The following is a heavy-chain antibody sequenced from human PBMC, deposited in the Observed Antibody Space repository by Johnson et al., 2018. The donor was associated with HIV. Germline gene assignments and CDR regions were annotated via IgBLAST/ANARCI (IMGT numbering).Heavy chain of an antibody. Sequence: VQLLESGGGVVQPGTSLRLSCAASGFTVSSNYMSWVRQAPGKGLEWVSVIYSGGSTYYADSVKGRFTISRDNSKNTLYLQMNSLRAEDTAVYYCARDLYHDAFDIWGQGTMVTVSS. CDR1: GFTVSSNY. V-gene: IGHV3-66*01. CDR3: ARDLYHDAFDI. CDR2: IYSGGST. J-gene: IGHJ3*02. D-gene: IGHD2-2*01.